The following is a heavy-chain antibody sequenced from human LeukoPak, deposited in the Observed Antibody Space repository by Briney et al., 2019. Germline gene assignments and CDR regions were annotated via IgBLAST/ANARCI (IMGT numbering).Heavy chain of an antibody. CDR2: IFAGGSA. D-gene: IGHD4-11*01. Sequence: GGSLRLSCEASEFTVISAYMNWVRQAPGKGLEWVSDIFAGGSAYYADSVKGRFTISRDSAKNSLYLQMNSLRAEDMALYYCAKDTSPYFDDYSRPNQLLDSWGQGTLVTVSS. CDR1: EFTVISAY. CDR3: AKDTSPYFDDYSRPNQLLDS. J-gene: IGHJ4*02. V-gene: IGHV3-53*05.